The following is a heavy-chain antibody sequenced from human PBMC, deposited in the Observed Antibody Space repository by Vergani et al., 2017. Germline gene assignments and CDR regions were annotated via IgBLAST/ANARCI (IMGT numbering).Heavy chain of an antibody. Sequence: QVQLQESGPGLVKPSETLSLTCTVSGGSISSYYWSWIRQPPGKGLEWIGYIYYSGRTNYNPSLKSRVTISVDTSKNQFSLKLSSVTAADTAVYYCARDTYDILTGYAFDPWGQGTLVTVSS. CDR2: IYYSGRT. J-gene: IGHJ5*02. CDR3: ARDTYDILTGYAFDP. D-gene: IGHD3-9*01. CDR1: GGSISSYY. V-gene: IGHV4-59*01.